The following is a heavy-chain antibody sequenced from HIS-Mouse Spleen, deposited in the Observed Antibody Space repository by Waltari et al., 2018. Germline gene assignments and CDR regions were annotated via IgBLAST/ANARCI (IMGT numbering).Heavy chain of an antibody. CDR1: GGSIRSSRYS. D-gene: IGHD5-12*01. CDR2: IYYSGST. V-gene: IGHV4-39*07. J-gene: IGHJ3*02. CDR3: ARDGYSGYGHDAFDI. Sequence: QLQLQESGPGLVKPSETLSLTCPVSGGSIRSSRYSWGWIRQPPGKGLEWIGSIYYSGSTYYNPSLKSRVTISVDTSKNQFSLKLSSVTAADTAVYYCARDGYSGYGHDAFDIWGQGTMVTVSS.